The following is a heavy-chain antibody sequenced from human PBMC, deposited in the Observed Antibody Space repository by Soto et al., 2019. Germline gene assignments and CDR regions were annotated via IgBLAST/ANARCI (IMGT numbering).Heavy chain of an antibody. CDR3: AMHLSGSYYKDWFDP. D-gene: IGHD1-26*01. CDR1: GFTFSSYA. V-gene: IGHV3-23*01. CDR2: ISGSGGST. Sequence: GGSLRLSCAASGFTFSSYAMSWVRQAPGKGLEWVSAISGSGGSTYYADSVKGRFTISRDNSKNTLYLQMNSLRAEDTAVYYCAMHLSGSYYKDWFDPWGQGTLVTVSS. J-gene: IGHJ5*02.